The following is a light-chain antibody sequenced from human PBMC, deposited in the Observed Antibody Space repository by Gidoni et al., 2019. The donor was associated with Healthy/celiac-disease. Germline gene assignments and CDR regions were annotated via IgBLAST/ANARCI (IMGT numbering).Light chain of an antibody. CDR2: GAS. J-gene: IGKJ1*01. Sequence: EILMTQYPATLSVSPGERATLSCRASQSVSSNLAWYQQKPGQAPKLLIYGASTRATGIPARFSGSGSGTEFTRTISSLQSEDFAVYYCQQYKNWPRTFGQXTKVEIK. CDR3: QQYKNWPRT. CDR1: QSVSSN. V-gene: IGKV3-15*01.